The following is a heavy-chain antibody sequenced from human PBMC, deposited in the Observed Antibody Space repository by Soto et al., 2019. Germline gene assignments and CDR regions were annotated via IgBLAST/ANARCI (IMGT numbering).Heavy chain of an antibody. V-gene: IGHV1-18*01. D-gene: IGHD3-10*01. J-gene: IGHJ5*02. Sequence: GASVKVSCKASGYTFTSYGISWVRQAPGQGLEWMGWISAYNGSTNYAQKLQGRVTMTTDTSTSTAYMELRSLRSDDTAVYYCARNGLLWFGDNWFDPWGQGTLVTVSS. CDR1: GYTFTSYG. CDR3: ARNGLLWFGDNWFDP. CDR2: ISAYNGST.